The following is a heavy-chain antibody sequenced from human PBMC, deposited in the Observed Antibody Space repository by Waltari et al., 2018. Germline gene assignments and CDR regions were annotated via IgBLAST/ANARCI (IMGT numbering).Heavy chain of an antibody. CDR2: VFYTGTT. CDR1: GGSMNGYY. V-gene: IGHV4-39*01. D-gene: IGHD3-22*01. Sequence: QLQLQESGPGLVKPSETLSLTCTVSGGSMNGYYWGWIRQSPGKGPECIGGVFYTGTTYYKPSLKSRLTISIDTSKNQFSLRLASVTAADTAVYYCARHNSGYYTPHDYWGQGTQVTVSS. CDR3: ARHNSGYYTPHDY. J-gene: IGHJ4*02.